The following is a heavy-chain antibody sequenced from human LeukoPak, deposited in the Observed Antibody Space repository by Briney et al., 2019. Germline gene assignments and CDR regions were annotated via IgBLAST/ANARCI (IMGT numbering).Heavy chain of an antibody. J-gene: IGHJ4*02. D-gene: IGHD1-26*01. CDR3: ARRGLGATGSDY. Sequence: SETLSLTCTVSGDSISRGSYYWDWIRQPPGKGLDWIGSIYSSGSTYYSPSLKSRVTISVETSSNQFSLKLSPVTAADMAVYYCARRGLGATGSDYWGQGTLVTVSS. CDR2: IYSSGST. V-gene: IGHV4-39*01. CDR1: GDSISRGSYY.